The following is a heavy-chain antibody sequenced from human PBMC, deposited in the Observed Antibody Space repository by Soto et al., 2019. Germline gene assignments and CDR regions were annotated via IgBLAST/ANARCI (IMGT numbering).Heavy chain of an antibody. CDR3: ARDTQAYYYYYGMDV. J-gene: IGHJ6*02. V-gene: IGHV3-74*01. Sequence: PGGSLRLSCAASGFTFSSYWMHWVRQAPGKGLVWVSRINSDGSSTSYADSVKGRFTISRDNAKNTLYLQMNSLRAEDTAVYYCARDTQAYYYYYGMDVWGQGTTVTVSS. CDR1: GFTFSSYW. CDR2: INSDGSST.